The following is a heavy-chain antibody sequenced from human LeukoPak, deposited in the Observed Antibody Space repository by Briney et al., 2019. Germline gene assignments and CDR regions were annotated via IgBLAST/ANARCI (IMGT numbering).Heavy chain of an antibody. V-gene: IGHV1-69*01. CDR2: IIPIFGTA. D-gene: IGHD1-26*01. Sequence: ASVKVSCKASGGTFSSYAISWVRQAPGQGLEWMGGIIPIFGTANYAQKFQGRVTITADESTSTAYMELSSLRSEDTAVYYCARARVGASTIYIHHWGQGTLVTVSS. CDR1: GGTFSSYA. J-gene: IGHJ1*01. CDR3: ARARVGASTIYIHH.